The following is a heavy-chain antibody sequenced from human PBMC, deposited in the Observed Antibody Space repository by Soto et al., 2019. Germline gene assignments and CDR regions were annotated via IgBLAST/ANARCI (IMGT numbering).Heavy chain of an antibody. J-gene: IGHJ4*02. CDR2: INPGDSDT. Sequence: PGESLKISCKGSGYSFSTYWIGWVRQMPGKGLEWMGIINPGDSDTRYSPSFQGQVTISVDKSSSTAYLQWSSLKASDTSMYYCARHHTPYYYGSGSYYNLATALDYWGQGTLVTVSS. V-gene: IGHV5-51*01. D-gene: IGHD3-10*01. CDR3: ARHHTPYYYGSGSYYNLATALDY. CDR1: GYSFSTYW.